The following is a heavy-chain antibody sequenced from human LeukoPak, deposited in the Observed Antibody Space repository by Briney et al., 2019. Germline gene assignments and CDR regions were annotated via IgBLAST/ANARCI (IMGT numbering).Heavy chain of an antibody. D-gene: IGHD2-2*02. CDR3: ARVGVPAAIGYLWPYDP. Sequence: PGGSLRLSCAASGFTFSSYEMNWVRQAPGKGLEWVSYISSSGGTIYYADSVKGRFTISRDNAKNSLYLQMNSLRAEDTAVYYCARVGVPAAIGYLWPYDPWGQGTLVTVSS. V-gene: IGHV3-48*03. CDR2: ISSSGGTI. J-gene: IGHJ5*02. CDR1: GFTFSSYE.